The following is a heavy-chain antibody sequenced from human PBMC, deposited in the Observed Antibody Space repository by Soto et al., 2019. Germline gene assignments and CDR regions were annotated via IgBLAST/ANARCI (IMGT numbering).Heavy chain of an antibody. J-gene: IGHJ4*02. Sequence: GGSLRLSCAASGFTYSSYGMHWVRQAPGKGLEWVAVISYDGSKKDYADSVKGRFTISRDNSKNTLYLQMNSLRAEDTAIYYCAKDRGALRWSEEHYYFDYWGQGTLVTVSS. CDR2: ISYDGSKK. V-gene: IGHV3-30*18. CDR1: GFTYSSYG. CDR3: AKDRGALRWSEEHYYFDY. D-gene: IGHD4-17*01.